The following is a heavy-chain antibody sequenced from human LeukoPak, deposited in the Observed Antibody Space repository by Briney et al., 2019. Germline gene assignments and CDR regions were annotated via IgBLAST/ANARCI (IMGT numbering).Heavy chain of an antibody. CDR2: IYYSGST. D-gene: IGHD1-1*01. Sequence: SETLSLTCTVSGGSISSYYWSWIRQPPGKGLEWIGFIYYSGSTNYNPSLKSRVTISVDTSKNQYSLQLSFVTAAATAAYYCAKLSTTGTVIYYYGMDVWGQGTTVTVSS. CDR3: AKLSTTGTVIYYYGMDV. J-gene: IGHJ6*02. CDR1: GGSISSYY. V-gene: IGHV4-59*13.